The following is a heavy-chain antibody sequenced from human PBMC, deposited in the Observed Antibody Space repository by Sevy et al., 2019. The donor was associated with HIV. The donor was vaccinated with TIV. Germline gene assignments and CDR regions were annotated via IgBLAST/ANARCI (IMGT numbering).Heavy chain of an antibody. CDR3: ARALGSTTVTLFSY. V-gene: IGHV4-39*01. Sequence: SETLSLTCIVSGGSISSSNYYWGWIRQPPGKGLEWIGSIYYGGSTYYNPSLRSRVTISVDRSKNQLSLNLNPVTAADTALYYCARALGSTTVTLFSYWGQGILVTVSS. CDR2: IYYGGST. J-gene: IGHJ4*02. CDR1: GGSISSSNYY. D-gene: IGHD4-4*01.